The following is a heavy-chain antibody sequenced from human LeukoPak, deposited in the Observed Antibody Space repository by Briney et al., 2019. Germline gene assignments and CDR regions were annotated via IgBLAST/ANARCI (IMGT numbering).Heavy chain of an antibody. CDR1: GFTFSSYS. J-gene: IGHJ4*02. CDR3: ARGLGGSGSYGDY. CDR2: ISSSSSTI. Sequence: PGGSLGLSCAASGFTFSSYSMNWVRQAPGKGLEWVSYISSSSSTIYYADSVKGRFTISRDNAKNSLYLQMNSLRAEDTAVYYCARGLGGSGSYGDYWGQGTLVTVSS. D-gene: IGHD3-10*01. V-gene: IGHV3-48*01.